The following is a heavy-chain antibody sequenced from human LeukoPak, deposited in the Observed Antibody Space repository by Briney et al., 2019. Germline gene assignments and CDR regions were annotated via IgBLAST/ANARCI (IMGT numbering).Heavy chain of an antibody. CDR3: TTVSGYDSIDY. Sequence: GGSLRLSCAASGFTFSSYSMNWVRQAPGKGLEWVGRIKSKTDGGTTDYAAPVKGRFTISRDDSKNTLYLQMNSLKTEDTAVYYCTTVSGYDSIDYWGQGTLVTVSS. V-gene: IGHV3-15*01. CDR2: IKSKTDGGTT. CDR1: GFTFSSYS. D-gene: IGHD5-12*01. J-gene: IGHJ4*02.